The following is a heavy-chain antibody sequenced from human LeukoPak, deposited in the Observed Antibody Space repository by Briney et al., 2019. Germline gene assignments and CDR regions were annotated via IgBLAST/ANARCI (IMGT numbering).Heavy chain of an antibody. Sequence: SETLSLTCTVSGGSISSYYWSWIRQPPGKGLEWIGYIYYSGSTNYNPSLKSRVTISVDTSKNQFSLKLSSVTAADTAVYYCAKRSYGSGCHDYWGQGTLVTVSS. D-gene: IGHD3-10*01. CDR1: GGSISSYY. J-gene: IGHJ4*02. V-gene: IGHV4-59*01. CDR2: IYYSGST. CDR3: AKRSYGSGCHDY.